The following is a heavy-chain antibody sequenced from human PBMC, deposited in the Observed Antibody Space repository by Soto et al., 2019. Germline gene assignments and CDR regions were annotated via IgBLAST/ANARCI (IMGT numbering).Heavy chain of an antibody. J-gene: IGHJ5*02. CDR2: VYYSGST. CDR3: ARDKASGNYYNYFDP. Sequence: PSETLSLTCTVSGGSISTYFWSWIRQPPGEGLEWIGYVYYSGSTTYNPSLKGRVSISVDTSKNQFSLKLTSVTAADTAVYYCARDKASGNYYNYFDPWGQGALVTVSS. D-gene: IGHD3-10*01. V-gene: IGHV4-59*01. CDR1: GGSISTYF.